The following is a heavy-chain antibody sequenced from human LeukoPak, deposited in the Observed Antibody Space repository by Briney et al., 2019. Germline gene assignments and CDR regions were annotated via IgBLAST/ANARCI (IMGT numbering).Heavy chain of an antibody. CDR2: ISYDGSNE. J-gene: IGHJ6*02. CDR1: GFSFSSSA. Sequence: TGGSLRLSCAASGFSFSSSAMHWVRQAPGKGLEWLTIISYDGSNEYYADSVKGRFTISRDNSKNTLYLQMNSLRAEDTAVYYCARDAPYYDFWSGYSRYGMDVWGQGTTVTVSS. V-gene: IGHV3-30-3*01. CDR3: ARDAPYYDFWSGYSRYGMDV. D-gene: IGHD3-3*01.